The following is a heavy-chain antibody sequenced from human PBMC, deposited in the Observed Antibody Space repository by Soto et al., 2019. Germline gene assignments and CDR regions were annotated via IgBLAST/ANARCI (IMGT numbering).Heavy chain of an antibody. V-gene: IGHV3-49*04. CDR2: IRNPGYGGTT. CDR1: GFSFGDYA. D-gene: IGHD3-22*01. Sequence: PGGFLRLSCTTSGFSFGDYAMTWVRQAPGKGLEWVGFIRNPGYGGTTEYATSVKGRFIISRDDSMSSAYLQLNSLKVDDSAVYYCVRGSFGYYGPWGQGTLVTVSS. J-gene: IGHJ5*02. CDR3: VRGSFGYYGP.